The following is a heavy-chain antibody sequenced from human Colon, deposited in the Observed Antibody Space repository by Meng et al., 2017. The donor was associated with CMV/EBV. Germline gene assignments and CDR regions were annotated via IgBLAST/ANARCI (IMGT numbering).Heavy chain of an antibody. J-gene: IGHJ4*02. V-gene: IGHV3-74*01. CDR3: ARGRITIFGVDDY. CDR1: EFSFSSYN. CDR2: INSDGSST. Sequence: GGSLRLSCVVSEFSFSSYNFNWVRQAPGKGLVWVSRINSDGSSTSYADSVKGRFTISRDNAKNTLYLQMNSLRAEDTAVYYCARGRITIFGVDDYWGQGTLVTVSS. D-gene: IGHD3-3*01.